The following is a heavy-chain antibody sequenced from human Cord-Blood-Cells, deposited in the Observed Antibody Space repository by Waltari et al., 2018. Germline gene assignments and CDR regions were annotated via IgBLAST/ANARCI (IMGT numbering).Heavy chain of an antibody. CDR1: GGSISSYY. D-gene: IGHD5-12*01. Sequence: QVQLQESGPGLVKPSETLSLTCTVSGGSISSYYWSWIRQPPGKGLEWIGYIYYSGSPNYNPSLKSRVTISVDTSKNQFSLKLSSVTAADTAVYYCARASGRGYSGYKDAFDIWGQGTMVTVSS. V-gene: IGHV4-59*01. J-gene: IGHJ3*02. CDR3: ARASGRGYSGYKDAFDI. CDR2: IYYSGSP.